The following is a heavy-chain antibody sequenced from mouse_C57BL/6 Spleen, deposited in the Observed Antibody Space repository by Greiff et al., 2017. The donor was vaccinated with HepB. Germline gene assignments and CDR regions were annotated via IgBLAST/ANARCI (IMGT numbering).Heavy chain of an antibody. CDR2: IYPGNSDT. CDR1: GYTFTSYW. Sequence: VQLQESGTVLARPGASVKMSCKTSGYTFTSYWMHWVKQRPGQGLEWIGAIYPGNSDTSYNQKFKGKAKLTAVTSASTAYMELSSLTNEDSAVYYCTREREIYYGSSYGYFDVWGTGTTVTVSS. J-gene: IGHJ1*03. V-gene: IGHV1-5*01. CDR3: TREREIYYGSSYGYFDV. D-gene: IGHD1-1*01.